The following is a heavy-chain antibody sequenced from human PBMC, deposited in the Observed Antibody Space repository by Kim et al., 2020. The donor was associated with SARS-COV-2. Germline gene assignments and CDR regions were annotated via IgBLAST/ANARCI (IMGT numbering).Heavy chain of an antibody. CDR3: AREGKMVAAVTGFDY. D-gene: IGHD2-15*01. V-gene: IGHV4-34*01. J-gene: IGHJ4*02. Sequence: SETLSLTCAVYGGSFSDYYWSWFRQPPGKGLEWIGEINHSGSSNYNPSLKSRVTISADTSKNQFSLRLVSVTAADTAVYYCAREGKMVAAVTGFDYWGQG. CDR1: GGSFSDYY. CDR2: INHSGSS.